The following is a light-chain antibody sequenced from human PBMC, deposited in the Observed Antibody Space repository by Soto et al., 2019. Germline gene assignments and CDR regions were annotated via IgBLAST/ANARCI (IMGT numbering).Light chain of an antibody. V-gene: IGLV6-57*04. Sequence: NFMLTQPHSVSESPGKTVTISCTRSSGSIASNYVQWYQQRPGSAPTPVIYEDSQRPSGVPDRFSGSIDSSSNSASLTISRLKTEDEADYYCQSFDISNVVFGGGTQVTVL. CDR3: QSFDISNVV. J-gene: IGLJ2*01. CDR2: EDS. CDR1: SGSIASNY.